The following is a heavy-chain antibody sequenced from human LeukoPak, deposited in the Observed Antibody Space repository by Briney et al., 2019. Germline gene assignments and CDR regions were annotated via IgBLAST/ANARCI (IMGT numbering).Heavy chain of an antibody. CDR2: IYYSGSA. V-gene: IGHV4-59*08. J-gene: IGHJ5*02. D-gene: IGHD2-15*01. CDR1: GGSISAYY. CDR3: ARVVARENWFDP. Sequence: SETLSLTCTVSGGSISAYYWSWIRQPPGKRLEWLGYIYYSGSANYNPSLKSRVTISVDTSKTQFSLSLSSVTAADTAVYYCARVVARENWFDPWGQGTLVTVSS.